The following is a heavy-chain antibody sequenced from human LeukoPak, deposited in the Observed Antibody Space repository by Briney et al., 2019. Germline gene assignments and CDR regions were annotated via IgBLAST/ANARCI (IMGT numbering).Heavy chain of an antibody. CDR2: ISSSGTTT. CDR1: GFSFSVYE. CDR3: ARSKVVAEAGKSWFDP. V-gene: IGHV3-48*03. D-gene: IGHD6-13*01. J-gene: IGHJ5*01. Sequence: PGGSLRLSCAASGFSFSVYEMHWVRQAPGKGLEWISDISSSGTTTYYADSVKGRFTISRDNAKNSLYLQMNSLRAEDTAVYYCARSKVVAEAGKSWFDPWGQGTRVTVTS.